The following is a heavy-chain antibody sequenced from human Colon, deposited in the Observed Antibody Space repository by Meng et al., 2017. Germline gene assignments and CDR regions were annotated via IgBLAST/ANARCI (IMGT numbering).Heavy chain of an antibody. V-gene: IGHV4-61*01. CDR1: GGSVSSGSYY. Sequence: HASGPGLVRPSEPLSLPRTVSGGSVSSGSYYWSWIRQPPGKGLEWIGYIYYSGSTNYNPSLKSRVTISVDTSKNQFSLKLSSVTAADTAVYYCARGMTNGITFGGVIVNWGQGTLVTVSS. CDR3: ARGMTNGITFGGVIVN. J-gene: IGHJ4*02. D-gene: IGHD3-16*02. CDR2: IYYSGST.